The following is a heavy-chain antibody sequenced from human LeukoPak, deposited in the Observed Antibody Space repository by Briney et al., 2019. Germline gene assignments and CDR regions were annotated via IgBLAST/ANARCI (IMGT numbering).Heavy chain of an antibody. Sequence: PGRSLRPSCAASGFTFSSYGMHWVRQAPGKGLEWVAVISYDGSNKYYADSVKGRFTISRDNSKNTLYLQMNSLRAEDTAVYYCAGKDYITRYSSGWSPDYFDYWGQGTLVTVSS. V-gene: IGHV3-30*03. CDR2: ISYDGSNK. CDR3: AGKDYITRYSSGWSPDYFDY. CDR1: GFTFSSYG. D-gene: IGHD6-19*01. J-gene: IGHJ4*02.